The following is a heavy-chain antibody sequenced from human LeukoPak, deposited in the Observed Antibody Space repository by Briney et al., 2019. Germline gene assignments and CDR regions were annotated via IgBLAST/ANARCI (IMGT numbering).Heavy chain of an antibody. V-gene: IGHV6-1*01. Sequence: SQTLSLTCAISGDSVSNKNTAWNWIRQSPSRGLEWLGRTYYRSKWYNDYAVSVKSRITINPDTSKNQFSLQLNSVTPEDTAVYYCARSPSFGGVIVQWGQGTLVTVSS. D-gene: IGHD3-16*02. CDR3: ARSPSFGGVIVQ. J-gene: IGHJ4*02. CDR2: TYYRSKWYN. CDR1: GDSVSNKNTA.